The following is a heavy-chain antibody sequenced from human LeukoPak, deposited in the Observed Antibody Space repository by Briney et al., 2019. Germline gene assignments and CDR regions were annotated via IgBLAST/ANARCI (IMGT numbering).Heavy chain of an antibody. CDR1: GFTFSSYE. J-gene: IGHJ4*02. Sequence: GGSLRLSCAASGFTFSSYEMNWVRQAPGKGLEWVSYISSSGSTIYYADSLKGRFTISRDNAKNSLYLQMNSLRVEDTAVYYCARLGYYCSGGSCYLAYFDYWGQGTLVTVSS. CDR3: ARLGYYCSGGSCYLAYFDY. V-gene: IGHV3-48*03. CDR2: ISSSGSTI. D-gene: IGHD2-15*01.